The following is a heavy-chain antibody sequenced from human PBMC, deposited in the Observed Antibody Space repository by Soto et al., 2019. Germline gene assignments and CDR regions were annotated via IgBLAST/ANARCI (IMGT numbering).Heavy chain of an antibody. CDR3: ATDRPAGDIWFGELSPLDAFDI. CDR2: FDPEDGET. CDR1: GYTLTELS. D-gene: IGHD3-10*01. Sequence: ASVKVSCKVSGYTLTELSMHWVRQAPGKGLEWMGGFDPEDGETIYAQKFQGRVTMTEDTSTDTAYMELSSLRSEDTAVYYCATDRPAGDIWFGELSPLDAFDIWGQGTMVTVS. J-gene: IGHJ3*02. V-gene: IGHV1-24*01.